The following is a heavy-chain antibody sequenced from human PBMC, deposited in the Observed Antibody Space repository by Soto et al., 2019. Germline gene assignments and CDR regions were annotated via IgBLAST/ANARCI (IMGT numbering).Heavy chain of an antibody. J-gene: IGHJ4*02. V-gene: IGHV3-23*01. CDR1: GFTFSSYA. D-gene: IGHD2-15*01. Sequence: GSLRLSCAASGFTFSSYAMGWIRQGPGKGLEWVAVVSIGGSTHYADSVRGRFTISRDNSKNTLSLQMNSLTAEDTAVYFCAKRRGAGGHFDYWGQGALVTVSS. CDR2: VSIGGST. CDR3: AKRRGAGGHFDY.